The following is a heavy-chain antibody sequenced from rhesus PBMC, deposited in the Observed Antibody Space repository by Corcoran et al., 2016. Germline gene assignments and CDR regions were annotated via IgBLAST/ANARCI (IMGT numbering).Heavy chain of an antibody. V-gene: IGHV4-65*01. CDR1: GGSVSSSNW. Sequence: QVQLQESGPGLVKPSETLSLTCAVSGGSVSSSNWWSWIRQPPGKGLVWIGYISGSSGSTYYNPSLKSRVTISTYTSKNQFSLKLSSVTAADTAVYYCARDTVTKGFDYWGQGVLVTVSS. CDR2: ISGSSGST. J-gene: IGHJ4*01. CDR3: ARDTVTKGFDY. D-gene: IGHD4-23*01.